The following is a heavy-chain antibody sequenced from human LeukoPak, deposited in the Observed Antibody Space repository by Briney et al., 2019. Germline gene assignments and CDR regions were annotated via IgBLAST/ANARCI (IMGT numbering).Heavy chain of an antibody. CDR2: ISYDGSNK. J-gene: IGHJ6*02. CDR3: TKVGQQFSGFYYYGMHV. D-gene: IGHD6-13*01. Sequence: PGRSLRLSCAASGFTFSNHAIHWVRQAPGKGLEWVAVISYDGSNKYYADSVKGRFTISRDSSKNTLYLQMNGLRTEDTAVYYCTKVGQQFSGFYYYGMHVWGQGTTVT. V-gene: IGHV3-30*04. CDR1: GFTFSNHA.